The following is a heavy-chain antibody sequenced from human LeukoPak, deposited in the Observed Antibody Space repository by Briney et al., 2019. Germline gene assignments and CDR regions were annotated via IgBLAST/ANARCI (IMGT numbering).Heavy chain of an antibody. CDR2: IYYSGST. CDR3: AREAAVAGFFDY. V-gene: IGHV4-30-4*08. Sequence: PSETLSLTCTVSGGSIRSSYYYWGWIRQPPGKGLEWIGYIYYSGSTYYNPSLKSRVTISVDTSKNQFSLKLSSVTAADTAVYYCAREAAVAGFFDYWGQGTLVTVSS. CDR1: GGSIRSSYYY. D-gene: IGHD6-19*01. J-gene: IGHJ4*02.